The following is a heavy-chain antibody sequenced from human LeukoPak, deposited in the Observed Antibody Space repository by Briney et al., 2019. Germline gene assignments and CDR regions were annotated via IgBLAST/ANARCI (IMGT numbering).Heavy chain of an antibody. D-gene: IGHD3-10*01. J-gene: IGHJ4*02. CDR3: AHRPRKITMVRGVSDYYFDY. Sequence: SGPTLVKPTQTLTLTCTFSGFSLSTSRVGVGWIHQPPAKALEWLALIYWNDDKRYSPSLKSRLTITKDTSKNQVVLTMTNMDPVDTASYYCAHRPRKITMVRGVSDYYFDYWGQGTLVTVSS. CDR1: GFSLSTSRVG. V-gene: IGHV2-5*01. CDR2: IYWNDDK.